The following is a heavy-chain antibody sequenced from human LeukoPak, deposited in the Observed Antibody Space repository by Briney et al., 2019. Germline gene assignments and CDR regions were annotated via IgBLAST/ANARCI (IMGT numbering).Heavy chain of an antibody. CDR3: ARSAVAHSRGFDY. V-gene: IGHV1-46*01. D-gene: IGHD6-19*01. CDR2: ITPSDGGT. Sequence: ASVKVSCKASGYTFTGYYIHWVRQAPGQGLEWMGIITPSDGGTTYAQNFQGRVTITRDTSASTAYMELSSLRSEDTAVYYCARSAVAHSRGFDYWGQGTLVTVSS. J-gene: IGHJ4*02. CDR1: GYTFTGYY.